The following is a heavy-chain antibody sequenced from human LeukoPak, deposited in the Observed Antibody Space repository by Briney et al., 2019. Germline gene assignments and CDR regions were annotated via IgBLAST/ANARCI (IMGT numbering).Heavy chain of an antibody. CDR3: AREDYDFWTGHYWFDP. J-gene: IGHJ5*02. D-gene: IGHD3-3*01. V-gene: IGHV3-11*04. CDR2: ISGSGDSI. Sequence: PGGSLRLSCAASGFIFSDHYMSWIRQTPGKGLEWISHISGSGDSIYYADSVKGRFTISRDNAKKSLYLQMNSLRAEDTAVYYCAREDYDFWTGHYWFDPWGQGILVTVSS. CDR1: GFIFSDHY.